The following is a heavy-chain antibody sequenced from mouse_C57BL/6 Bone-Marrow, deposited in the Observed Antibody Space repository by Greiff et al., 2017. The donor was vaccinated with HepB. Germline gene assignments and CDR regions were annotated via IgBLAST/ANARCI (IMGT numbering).Heavy chain of an antibody. Sequence: QVQLQQSGAELARPGASVKLSCKASGYTFTSYGISWVKQRTGQGLEWIGEIYPRSGNTYYNEKFKGKATLTADKSSSTAYMELRSLTSEDSAVYFCARPVADYSNYVVPWFAYWGQGTLVTVSA. CDR1: GYTFTSYG. CDR3: ARPVADYSNYVVPWFAY. J-gene: IGHJ3*01. CDR2: IYPRSGNT. D-gene: IGHD2-5*01. V-gene: IGHV1-81*01.